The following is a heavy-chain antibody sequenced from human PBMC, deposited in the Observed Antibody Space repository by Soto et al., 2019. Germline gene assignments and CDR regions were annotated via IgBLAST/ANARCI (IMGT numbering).Heavy chain of an antibody. Sequence: SVKVSCKASGGTFSSYAISWVRQAPGQGLEWMGGIIPIFGTANYAQKFQGRVTITADESTSTAYMELSSLRSEDTAVYYCARMETYDSSGTGGYYFDYWGQGTLVTVYS. CDR1: GGTFSSYA. J-gene: IGHJ4*02. D-gene: IGHD3-22*01. CDR2: IIPIFGTA. V-gene: IGHV1-69*13. CDR3: ARMETYDSSGTGGYYFDY.